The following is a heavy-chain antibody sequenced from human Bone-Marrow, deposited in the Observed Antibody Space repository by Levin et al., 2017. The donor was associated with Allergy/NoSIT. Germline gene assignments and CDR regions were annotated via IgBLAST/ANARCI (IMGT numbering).Heavy chain of an antibody. CDR2: ISHDGSKQ. J-gene: IGHJ3*01. D-gene: IGHD2-15*01. V-gene: IGHV3-30*04. Sequence: LSLTCAASGFNFGNSAMYWVRQAPGTGLEWVAYISHDGSKQWHADSVKGRFSISRDNSKNTLYLQMNILRVDDTAMFYCARDLNRWQGSFDLWGQGTMVIVSS. CDR3: ARDLNRWQGSFDL. CDR1: GFNFGNSA.